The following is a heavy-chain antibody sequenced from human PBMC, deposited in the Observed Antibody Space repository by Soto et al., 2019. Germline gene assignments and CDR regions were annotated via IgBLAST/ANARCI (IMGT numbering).Heavy chain of an antibody. CDR1: GGSISCGDYH. CDR3: ARAEQSKIXLFGKVTRRDYYDGMDV. Sequence: PSETLSLTCSVSGGSISCGDYHWSWIRQAPGKGLEWIGSIHYSGAASYNPSLETRVTTSIDASKNQFSLKVRSVSAADTAVYYCARAEQSKIXLFGKVTRRDYYDGMDVWGQGTKVTVSS. D-gene: IGHD3-3*01. V-gene: IGHV4-30-4*01. J-gene: IGHJ6*02. CDR2: IHYSGAA.